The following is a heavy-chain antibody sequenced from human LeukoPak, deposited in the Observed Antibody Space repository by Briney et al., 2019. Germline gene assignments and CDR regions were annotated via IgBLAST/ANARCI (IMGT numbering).Heavy chain of an antibody. J-gene: IGHJ5*02. CDR1: GFTFSSYE. V-gene: IGHV3-48*03. D-gene: IGHD6-19*01. Sequence: GGSLRLSCAASGFTFSSYEMNWVRQAPGKGLEWVSYISGSGSSIHYADSVKGRFTVSRDNAKNSLYLQMNSPRAEDTAVYFCARDRSGWYKWFDPWGQGTLVTVSS. CDR2: ISGSGSSI. CDR3: ARDRSGWYKWFDP.